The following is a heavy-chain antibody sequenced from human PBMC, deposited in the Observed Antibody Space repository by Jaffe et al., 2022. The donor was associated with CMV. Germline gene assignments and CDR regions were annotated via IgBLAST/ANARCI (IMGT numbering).Heavy chain of an antibody. J-gene: IGHJ4*02. CDR3: ARDRFWFAVAGTWYFDY. D-gene: IGHD6-19*01. CDR1: GFTFSSYW. CDR2: IKQDGSEK. V-gene: IGHV3-7*01. Sequence: EVQLVESGGGLVQPGGSLRLSCAASGFTFSSYWMSWVRQAPGKGLEWVANIKQDGSEKYYVDSVKGRFTISRDNAKNSLYLQMNSLRAEDTAVYYCARDRFWFAVAGTWYFDYWGQGTLVTVSS.